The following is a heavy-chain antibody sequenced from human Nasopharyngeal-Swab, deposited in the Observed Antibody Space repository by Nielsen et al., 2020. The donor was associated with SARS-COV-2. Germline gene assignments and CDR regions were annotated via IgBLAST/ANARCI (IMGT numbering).Heavy chain of an antibody. J-gene: IGHJ4*02. CDR1: GYTFTSYF. Sequence: ASVKVSCKASGYTFTSYFMDWVRQAPGQGLEWMGIINPSGGSTSYTQKFQGRVTVTTDTSTSTAYMELRSLRSDDTAVYYCARDGIMRWTYHYDSSGDVDYWGQGTLVTVSS. V-gene: IGHV1-46*01. CDR3: ARDGIMRWTYHYDSSGDVDY. D-gene: IGHD3-22*01. CDR2: INPSGGST.